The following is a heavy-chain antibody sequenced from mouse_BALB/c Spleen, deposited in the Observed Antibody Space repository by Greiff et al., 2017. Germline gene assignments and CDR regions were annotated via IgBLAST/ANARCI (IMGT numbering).Heavy chain of an antibody. CDR2: ISSGGSYT. CDR1: GFTFSSYA. Sequence: EVKLMESGGGLVKPGGSLKLSCAASGFTFSSYAMSWVRQAPEKRLEWVAEISSGGSYTYYPDTVTGRFTISRDNAKNTLYLEMSSLVSEDTAMYYCARGRFDYWGQGTTLTVSS. CDR3: ARGRFDY. J-gene: IGHJ2*01. V-gene: IGHV5-9-4*01.